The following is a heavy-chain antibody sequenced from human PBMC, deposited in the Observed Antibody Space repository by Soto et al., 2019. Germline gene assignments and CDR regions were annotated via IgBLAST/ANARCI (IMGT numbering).Heavy chain of an antibody. J-gene: IGHJ4*02. Sequence: EVQMLESGGYMVQPGGSLRVSCASGFTFSHYTMAWVRQAPGKGLEWVSGVSRSDGVAYYADSVKGRFTISRDNSKNTVFLQMNSLRAEDTAVYYCANGGLHGSIDGGLSYFHHWDQGTLVNVSS. CDR1: GFTFSHYT. CDR2: VSRSDGVA. V-gene: IGHV3-23*01. D-gene: IGHD3-16*01. CDR3: ANGGLHGSIDGGLSYFHH.